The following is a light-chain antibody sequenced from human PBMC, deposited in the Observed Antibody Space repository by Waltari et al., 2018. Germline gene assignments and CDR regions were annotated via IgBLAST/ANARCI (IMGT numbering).Light chain of an antibody. Sequence: SYELTQPPSVSVSPRQTATITCSGAKLGNKYACWYQQRPGQPPVLVIYQDNKRPSGIPGRFSGSRSGNTATLTIRETQAVDEADYYCQAWDSGTALYVFGTGTKVTVL. CDR3: QAWDSGTALYV. J-gene: IGLJ1*01. V-gene: IGLV3-1*01. CDR2: QDN. CDR1: KLGNKY.